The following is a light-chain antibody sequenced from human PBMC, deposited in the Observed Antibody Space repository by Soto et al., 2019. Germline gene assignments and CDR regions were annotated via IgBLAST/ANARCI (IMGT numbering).Light chain of an antibody. CDR3: QHYGRALWA. J-gene: IGKJ1*01. Sequence: EVVVTQSPGTLSLSPGERATLSCRASQSVTSDYLAWYQQKPGQSPRLLMSGASRRATGVPDRFSGSGSGTDFTLTISRLEPEDFAVYYCQHYGRALWAFGQGTKVEIK. V-gene: IGKV3-20*01. CDR1: QSVTSDY. CDR2: GAS.